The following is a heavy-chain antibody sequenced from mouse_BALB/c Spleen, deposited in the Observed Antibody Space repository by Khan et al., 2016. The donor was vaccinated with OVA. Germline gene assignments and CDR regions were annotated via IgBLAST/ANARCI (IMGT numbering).Heavy chain of an antibody. CDR1: GFTFSTYG. V-gene: IGHV5-6*01. D-gene: IGHD1-1*01. Sequence: EVELVESGGDLVKPGGSLKLSCAASGFTFSTYGMSWVRQTPDKRLEWVATVSTGGGYTYYQDSVKGRFTISRDNAKNTLYLQMSGLKSEDTAMFYCTSLAYYYDSEGFAYWGQGTLVTVSA. CDR2: VSTGGGYT. CDR3: TSLAYYYDSEGFAY. J-gene: IGHJ3*01.